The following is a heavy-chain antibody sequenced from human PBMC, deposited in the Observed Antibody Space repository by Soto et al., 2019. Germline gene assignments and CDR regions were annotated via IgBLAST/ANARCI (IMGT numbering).Heavy chain of an antibody. Sequence: PGESLKISCKGSGYSFTSYWIGWVRQMPGKGLEWMGIIYPGDSDTRYSPSFQGQVTISADTSISTAYLQWSSLKASDTAMYYCATHASTTVTTGPHYYYNVMDVWGQGTTVTV. J-gene: IGHJ6*02. D-gene: IGHD4-17*01. CDR2: IYPGDSDT. CDR3: ATHASTTVTTGPHYYYNVMDV. CDR1: GYSFTSYW. V-gene: IGHV5-51*01.